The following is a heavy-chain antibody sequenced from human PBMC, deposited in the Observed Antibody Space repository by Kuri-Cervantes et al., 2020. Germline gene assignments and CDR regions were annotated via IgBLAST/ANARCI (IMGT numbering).Heavy chain of an antibody. Sequence: GGTLRLTCAVSGFTFSSYAMHWVPQAPGKGLEWVAVISYDGSNKYYADAVKERFTISRDNSKNTPYLQMNRLRAEDTAVYYCARDAYSGYDLGAGYWGQGTLVTVSS. CDR2: ISYDGSNK. CDR1: GFTFSSYA. J-gene: IGHJ4*02. D-gene: IGHD5-12*01. CDR3: ARDAYSGYDLGAGY. V-gene: IGHV3-30-3*01.